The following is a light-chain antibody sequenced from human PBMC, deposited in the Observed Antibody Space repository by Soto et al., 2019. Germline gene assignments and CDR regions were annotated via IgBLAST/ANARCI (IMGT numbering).Light chain of an antibody. J-gene: IGLJ1*01. Sequence: QSVLTQPPSASGSPGQSVTISCTGTSSDVGGYNYVSWYQQHPGKAPKLMIYEVSKRPSGVPDRFSGSKSGNTASLTVSGLQAEDEADYYCSSYAGNKNVFGIGTKVTVL. V-gene: IGLV2-8*01. CDR3: SSYAGNKNV. CDR2: EVS. CDR1: SSDVGGYNY.